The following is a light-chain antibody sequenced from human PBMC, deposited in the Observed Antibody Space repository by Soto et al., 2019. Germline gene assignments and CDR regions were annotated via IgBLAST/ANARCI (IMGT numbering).Light chain of an antibody. CDR1: QSVGIS. Sequence: IVLTQSPASLSLSPGERATLSCRASQSVGISLAWYRHKPGQAPRLLIYGASNRATGIPDRFSGSGSGTDFTLTISRLEPEDFAVYYCQQYGSSGTFGQGTKLDIK. V-gene: IGKV3-20*01. CDR2: GAS. CDR3: QQYGSSGT. J-gene: IGKJ1*01.